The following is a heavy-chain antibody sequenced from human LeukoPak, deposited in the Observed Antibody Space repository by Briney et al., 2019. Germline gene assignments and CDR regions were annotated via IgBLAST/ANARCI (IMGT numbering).Heavy chain of an antibody. CDR3: ARDVTADLLWLLLEG. V-gene: IGHV7-4-1*02. CDR1: GYTFTTYS. Sequence: GASVKVSCKASGYTFTTYSMNWVRQAPGQGLEWMGYINTNTGNPTYAQAFTGRFVFSLDTSVTTAYLQISSLKAEDTAVYYCARDVTADLLWLLLEGWGQGTLVTVSS. J-gene: IGHJ4*02. CDR2: INTNTGNP. D-gene: IGHD2-15*01.